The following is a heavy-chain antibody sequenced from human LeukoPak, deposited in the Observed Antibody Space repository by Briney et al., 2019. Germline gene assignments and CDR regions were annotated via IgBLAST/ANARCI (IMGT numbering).Heavy chain of an antibody. CDR3: ARAATLAGPFDY. CDR2: IYSGGST. V-gene: IGHV3-53*01. J-gene: IGHJ4*02. D-gene: IGHD6-13*01. CDR1: GFIVSSNY. Sequence: QPGGSLRLSCAASGFIVSSNYMSWVRQAPGKGLEWVSTIYSGGSTYYADSVKGRFTISRGNSQNTLYLQMNSLRAEDTALYYCARAATLAGPFDYWGQGTLVTVSA.